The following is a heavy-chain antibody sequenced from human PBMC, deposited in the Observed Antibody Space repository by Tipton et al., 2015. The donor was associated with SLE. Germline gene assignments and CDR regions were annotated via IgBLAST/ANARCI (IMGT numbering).Heavy chain of an antibody. V-gene: IGHV1-2*02. D-gene: IGHD3-22*01. J-gene: IGHJ4*02. CDR2: INPKSGGT. CDR1: GYTFSDYY. Sequence: QVQLVQSGAEVKKPGASVTVSCKASGYTFSDYYIHWVRQAPGQGLEWMGWINPKSGGTNYAQKFQGRVTMTRDTPISTAHMELSRLRSDDTAVFYCARQPPYDQDFDYWGQGTLVTVSS. CDR3: ARQPPYDQDFDY.